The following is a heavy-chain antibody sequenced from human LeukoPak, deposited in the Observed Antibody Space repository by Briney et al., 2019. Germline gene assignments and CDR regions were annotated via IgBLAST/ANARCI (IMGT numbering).Heavy chain of an antibody. CDR2: IYYSGST. D-gene: IGHD3-9*01. CDR3: ARVNDILTGYYQV. CDR1: GGSISSYY. V-gene: IGHV4-59*01. Sequence: SETLSLTCTVSGGSISSYYWSWIRQPPGKGLEWIGYIYYSGSTNYNPSLKSRVTISVDTSKNQFSLELSSVTAADTAVYYCARVNDILTGYYQVWGQGTLVTVSS. J-gene: IGHJ4*02.